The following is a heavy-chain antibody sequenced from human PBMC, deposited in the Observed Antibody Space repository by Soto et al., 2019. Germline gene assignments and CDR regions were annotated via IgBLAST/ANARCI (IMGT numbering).Heavy chain of an antibody. CDR2: INTGNGNT. CDR1: GYTFTSYA. V-gene: IGHV1-3*04. Sequence: ASVKVSCKASGYTFTSYAMHWVRQAPGQRLEWMGWINTGNGNTKYSQKFQGRVTITRDTSASTAYMELSSLRSEDTAVYYCVWTGYSYARLDYWGQGTMVTVYS. J-gene: IGHJ4*02. D-gene: IGHD5-18*01. CDR3: VWTGYSYARLDY.